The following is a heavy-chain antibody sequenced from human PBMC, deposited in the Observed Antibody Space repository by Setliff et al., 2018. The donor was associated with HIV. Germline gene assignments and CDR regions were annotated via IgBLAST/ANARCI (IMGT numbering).Heavy chain of an antibody. D-gene: IGHD6-19*01. CDR1: RGTFSSFA. V-gene: IGHV1-69*13. J-gene: IGHJ4*02. Sequence: SVKVSCKTSRGTFSSFALSWVRQAPGQGLEWTGGIIPTLGTSNYAQKFQGRVTITADESMTTAYMELSGLKYEDTAVYYCARDGLLVAGIRFDYWGQGTLVTVSS. CDR2: IIPTLGTS. CDR3: ARDGLLVAGIRFDY.